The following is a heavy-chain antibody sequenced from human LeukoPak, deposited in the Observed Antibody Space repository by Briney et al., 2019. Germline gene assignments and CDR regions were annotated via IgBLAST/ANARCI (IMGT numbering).Heavy chain of an antibody. Sequence: SETLSLTCTVSGGSISSSSYYWGWIRQPPGKGLEWIGSIYYSGSIYYNPSLKSRVTISVDTSKNQFSLKLSSVTAADTAVYYCARRRVRGFLEGWFDPWGQGTLVTVSS. V-gene: IGHV4-39*01. CDR3: ARRRVRGFLEGWFDP. J-gene: IGHJ5*02. CDR2: IYYSGSI. CDR1: GGSISSSSYY. D-gene: IGHD5-12*01.